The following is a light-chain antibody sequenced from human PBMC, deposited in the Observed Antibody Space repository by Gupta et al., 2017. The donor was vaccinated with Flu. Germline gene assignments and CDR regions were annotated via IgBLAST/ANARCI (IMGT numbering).Light chain of an antibody. J-gene: IGKJ1*01. V-gene: IGKV2-30*01. CDR2: KVS. CDR1: QSLVYSDGNTY. Sequence: DVVMTQSPLSLPVTLGQPASISCRSSQSLVYSDGNTYLNWFQQRPGQSPRRLIYKVSNRDSGVPDRFSGSGSGTDFTLKISRVEAEDVGVYDCMQGTHWPPKWTFGQGTKVEIK. CDR3: MQGTHWPPKWT.